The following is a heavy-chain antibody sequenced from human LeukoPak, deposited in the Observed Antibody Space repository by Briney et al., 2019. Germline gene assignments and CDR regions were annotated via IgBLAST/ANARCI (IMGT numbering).Heavy chain of an antibody. D-gene: IGHD4-23*01. CDR3: ARYDDYGGLNWFDP. Sequence: SVKVSCKASGGTFSSYTISWVRQAPGQGLEWMGRIIPILGIANCAQKFQGRVTITADKSTSTAYMELSSLRSEDTAVYYCARYDDYGGLNWFDPWGQGTLVTVSS. CDR1: GGTFSSYT. V-gene: IGHV1-69*02. CDR2: IIPILGIA. J-gene: IGHJ5*02.